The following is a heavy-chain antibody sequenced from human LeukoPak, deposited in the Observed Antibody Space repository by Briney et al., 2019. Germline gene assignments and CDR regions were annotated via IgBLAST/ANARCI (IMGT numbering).Heavy chain of an antibody. J-gene: IGHJ4*02. CDR2: ISYSGST. V-gene: IGHV4-59*01. CDR1: GGSISSYY. Sequence: PSETLSLTCTVSGGSISSYYWSWIRQPPGKGLEWMGYISYSGSTNYNASLKSRRTISVDTSNNQFSLKLSSVTAADTAVYYCARNTRQLKGNYYFDYWGQGTLVTVSS. D-gene: IGHD5-18*01. CDR3: ARNTRQLKGNYYFDY.